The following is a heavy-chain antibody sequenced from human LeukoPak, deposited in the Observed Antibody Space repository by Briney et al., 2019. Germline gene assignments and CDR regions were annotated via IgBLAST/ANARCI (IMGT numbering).Heavy chain of an antibody. Sequence: GGSLRLSCVVSGLSVNNFVLDWVRQAPGTGLEWVAGITGSGDGAYADSVQGRFTISRDNSENTLFLQMDNVRDEVSAVYYCAFCSSRRCYTGAPFEDWGQGTLVTVSS. CDR1: GLSVNNFV. D-gene: IGHD2-2*02. CDR2: ITGSGDGA. J-gene: IGHJ4*02. V-gene: IGHV3-23*01. CDR3: AFCSSRRCYTGAPFED.